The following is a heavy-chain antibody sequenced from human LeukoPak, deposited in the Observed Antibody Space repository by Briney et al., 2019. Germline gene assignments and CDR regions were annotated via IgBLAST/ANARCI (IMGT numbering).Heavy chain of an antibody. CDR3: ARVQRYSGYDDAFDI. CDR1: GGTFSSYA. CDR2: IIPILGIA. V-gene: IGHV1-69*04. D-gene: IGHD5-12*01. J-gene: IGHJ3*02. Sequence: GASVKVSCKASGGTFSSYAISRVRQAPGQGLEWIGRIIPILGIANYAQKFQGRVTITADKSTSTAYMELSSLRSEDTAVYYCARVQRYSGYDDAFDIWGQGTMVTVSS.